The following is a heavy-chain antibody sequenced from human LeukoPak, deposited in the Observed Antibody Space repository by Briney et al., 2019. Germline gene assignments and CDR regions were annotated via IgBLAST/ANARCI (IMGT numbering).Heavy chain of an antibody. J-gene: IGHJ4*02. CDR1: GFTFSNYA. D-gene: IGHD6-19*01. CDR3: ARGPYSSGSSADY. V-gene: IGHV3-23*01. CDR2: ISGSGGST. Sequence: GGSLRLSCAASGFTFSNYAMSWVRQAPGKGLEWVSGISGSGGSTFYADSVKGRFTISRENSKKTLYLQMNSLRAEDTAVYYCARGPYSSGSSADYWGQGTLVTVSS.